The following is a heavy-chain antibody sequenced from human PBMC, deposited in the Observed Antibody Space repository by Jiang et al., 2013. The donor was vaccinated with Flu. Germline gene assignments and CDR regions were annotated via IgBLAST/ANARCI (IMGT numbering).Heavy chain of an antibody. V-gene: IGHV4-38-2*02. D-gene: IGHD6-19*01. J-gene: IGHJ4*02. CDR3: ARERFRGNGWSY. Sequence: GSGLVKPSETLSLTCAVSAYSIGSGYYWGWIRQPPGEGLEWIGSIYHSGTTYYNPSLKSRVTISGDTSRNQFSLKLNSVTATDTAMYYCARERFRGNGWSYWGQGTLVIVSS. CDR1: AYSIGSGYY. CDR2: IYHSGTT.